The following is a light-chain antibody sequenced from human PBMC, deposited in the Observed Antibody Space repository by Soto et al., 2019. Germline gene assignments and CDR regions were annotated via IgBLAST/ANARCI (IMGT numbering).Light chain of an antibody. J-gene: IGKJ5*01. Sequence: IVMTQSPATLSVSPGEGVTLSCRASQSVRSHLAWYQQKPGQPPRLLIYGASTRATGIPARFSGSGFGTEFTLTISRLQSEDFAVYYCQQYKNWPLFGQGTRLEIK. CDR1: QSVRSH. CDR3: QQYKNWPL. V-gene: IGKV3-15*01. CDR2: GAS.